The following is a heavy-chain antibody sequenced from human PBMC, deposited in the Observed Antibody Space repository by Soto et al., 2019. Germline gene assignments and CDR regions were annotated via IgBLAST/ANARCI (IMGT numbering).Heavy chain of an antibody. Sequence: GASVKVSCKASGGTFSSYAISWVRQAPGQGLEWMGGIIPIFGTANYAQKFQGRVTITADESTSTAYMELSSLRSEDTAVYYCARDLGYSSNLGDYYYGLDVWGQGTTVTVSS. V-gene: IGHV1-69*13. CDR2: IIPIFGTA. D-gene: IGHD6-13*01. CDR1: GGTFSSYA. CDR3: ARDLGYSSNLGDYYYGLDV. J-gene: IGHJ6*02.